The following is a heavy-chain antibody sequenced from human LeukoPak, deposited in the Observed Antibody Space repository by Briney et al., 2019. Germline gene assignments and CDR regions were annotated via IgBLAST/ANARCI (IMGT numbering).Heavy chain of an antibody. Sequence: PSETLSLTCAVSGYSISSGYYWGWIRQPPGKGLEWIGSIYHSGSTYYNPSLKSRVTISVDTSKNQFSLKLSSVTAADTAVYYCAREPAAMGWFDPWGQGTLVTVSS. CDR3: AREPAAMGWFDP. J-gene: IGHJ5*02. CDR1: GYSISSGYY. CDR2: IYHSGST. D-gene: IGHD2-2*01. V-gene: IGHV4-38-2*02.